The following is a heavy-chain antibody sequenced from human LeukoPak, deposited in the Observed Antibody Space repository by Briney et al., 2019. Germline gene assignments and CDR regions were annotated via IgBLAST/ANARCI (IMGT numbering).Heavy chain of an antibody. V-gene: IGHV3-23*01. CDR2: ISGSGGST. J-gene: IGHJ4*02. D-gene: IGHD5-12*01. Sequence: GGSLRLSCAASGFTFSSYAMSWVRQAPGKGLEWVSAISGSGGSTYYADSVKGRFTISRDNSKNTLYLQMNSLRAEDTAVYYCAKVMDWATSNSYYFDYWGQGTLVTVSS. CDR3: AKVMDWATSNSYYFDY. CDR1: GFTFSSYA.